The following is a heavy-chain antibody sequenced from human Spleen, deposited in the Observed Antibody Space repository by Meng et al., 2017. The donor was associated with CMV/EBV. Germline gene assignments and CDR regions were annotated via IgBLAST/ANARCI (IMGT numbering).Heavy chain of an antibody. V-gene: IGHV3-7*01. CDR1: GFTFSSYE. CDR3: AKDTSAVVVPSYYGMDV. J-gene: IGHJ6*02. D-gene: IGHD2-2*01. Sequence: GESLKISWAASGFTFSSYEMNWVRQAPGKGLEWVANIKQDGSEKYYVDSVKGRFTISRDNAKNSLYLQMNSLRAEDTAVYYCAKDTSAVVVPSYYGMDVWGQGTTVTVSS. CDR2: IKQDGSEK.